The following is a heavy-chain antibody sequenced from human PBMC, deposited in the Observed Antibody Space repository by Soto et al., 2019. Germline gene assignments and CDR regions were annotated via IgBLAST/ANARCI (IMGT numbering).Heavy chain of an antibody. CDR3: AKGRCAGAGRDWAAPPSATYSSGMTV. Sequence: QGQLVESGGGVVQPGRSLRLSCVASGFIFSNYGMHWVRQAPGKGLEWVAVISYHGRNRYYADFVKGRFAISRDDSKNTRYRQMASGRPGNRAVSSCAKGRCAGAGRDWAAPPSATYSSGMTVWGQGPTVTVSS. D-gene: IGHD3-10*01. CDR1: GFIFSNYG. V-gene: IGHV3-30*18. J-gene: IGHJ6*01. CDR2: ISYHGRNR.